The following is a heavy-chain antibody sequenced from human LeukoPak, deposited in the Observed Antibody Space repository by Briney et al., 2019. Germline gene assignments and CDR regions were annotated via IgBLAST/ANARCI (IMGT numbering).Heavy chain of an antibody. CDR2: INPSGGST. CDR3: ARDRRIGYFDL. Sequence: ASVKVSYKASGYTFTSYYMHWVRQAPGQGLEWMGIINPSGGSTSYAQKFQGRVTMTRDTSTSTVYMELSSLRSEDTAVYYCARDRRIGYFDLWGRGTLVTVSS. D-gene: IGHD2/OR15-2a*01. J-gene: IGHJ2*01. CDR1: GYTFTSYY. V-gene: IGHV1-46*01.